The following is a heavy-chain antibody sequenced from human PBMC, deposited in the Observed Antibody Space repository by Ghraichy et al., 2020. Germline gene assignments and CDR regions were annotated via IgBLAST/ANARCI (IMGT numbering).Heavy chain of an antibody. CDR1: GGTFSSYA. J-gene: IGHJ6*02. Sequence: SVKVSCKASGGTFSSYAISWVRQAPGQGLEWMGGIIPIFGTANYAQKFQGRVTITADESTSTAYMELSSLRSEDTAVYYCARLSVPQDIVVVVAATENYYGMDVWGQGTTVTVSS. CDR3: ARLSVPQDIVVVVAATENYYGMDV. CDR2: IIPIFGTA. V-gene: IGHV1-69*13. D-gene: IGHD2-15*01.